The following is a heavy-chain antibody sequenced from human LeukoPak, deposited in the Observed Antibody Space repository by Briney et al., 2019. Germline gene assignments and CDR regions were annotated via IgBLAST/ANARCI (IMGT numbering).Heavy chain of an antibody. V-gene: IGHV4-34*01. CDR3: ARANRGGASYYDILTGYSYGMDV. CDR1: GGSFSGYF. Sequence: SETLSLTCAVYGGSFSGYFWTWIRQPPGKGLEWIGEINHSGSTNYNPSLKSRVTISVDTSKNQFSLKLSSVTAADTAVYFCARANRGGASYYDILTGYSYGMDVWGQGTTVTVSS. CDR2: INHSGST. J-gene: IGHJ6*02. D-gene: IGHD3-9*01.